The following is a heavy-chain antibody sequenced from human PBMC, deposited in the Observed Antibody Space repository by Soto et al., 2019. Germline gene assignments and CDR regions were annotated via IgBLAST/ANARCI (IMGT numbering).Heavy chain of an antibody. CDR2: INPISGGT. V-gene: IGHV1-2*04. CDR1: GYTFTGYY. Sequence: ASVKVSCKASGYTFTGYYMHWVRQAPGQGLEWMGWINPISGGTNYAQKFQGWVTMTRDTSISTAYMELSRLRSEDTAVYYCARPHDEILTGETGKKNNCFDPWGQGTLVTVS. J-gene: IGHJ5*02. D-gene: IGHD3-9*01. CDR3: ARPHDEILTGETGKKNNCFDP.